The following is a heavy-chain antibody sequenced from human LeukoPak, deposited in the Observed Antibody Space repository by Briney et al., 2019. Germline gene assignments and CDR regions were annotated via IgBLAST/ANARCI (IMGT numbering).Heavy chain of an antibody. CDR2: IYYSGTT. Sequence: SETLSLTCSVSGGSIRSSSFYWGWIRQPPGKGLEWIGSIYYSGTTYYNPSLRSRVTISVDTSKSQFSLRLSSVSAEDTAVYYRASPRIGAAGIDFWGQGTLVTVSS. V-gene: IGHV4-39*01. CDR3: ASPRIGAAGIDF. D-gene: IGHD6-13*01. J-gene: IGHJ4*02. CDR1: GGSIRSSSFY.